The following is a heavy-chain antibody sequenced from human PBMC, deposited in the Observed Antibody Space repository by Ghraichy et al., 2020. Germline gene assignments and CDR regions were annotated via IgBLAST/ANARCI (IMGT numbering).Heavy chain of an antibody. Sequence: SVKVSCKASGGTFSSYAISWVRQAPGQGLEWMGGIIPIFGTANYAQKFQGRVTITADKSTSTAYMELSSLRSEDTAVYYCARGDCSSTSCYVRAGYYYYGMDVWGQGTTVTVSS. CDR2: IIPIFGTA. CDR3: ARGDCSSTSCYVRAGYYYYGMDV. J-gene: IGHJ6*02. V-gene: IGHV1-69*06. D-gene: IGHD2-2*01. CDR1: GGTFSSYA.